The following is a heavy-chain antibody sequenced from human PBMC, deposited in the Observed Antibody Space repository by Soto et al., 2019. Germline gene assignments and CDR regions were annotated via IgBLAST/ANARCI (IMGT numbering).Heavy chain of an antibody. J-gene: IGHJ3*02. V-gene: IGHV5-51*01. D-gene: IGHD6-13*01. CDR1: GYIFTNHW. CDR3: ARPGGIAIVLDAFNI. Sequence: GESLKISCQGSGYIFTNHWIGWVRQMPGKGLEWMGIIYPANSESRYSPSFQGQVTISADKSSSTAYLQWDSLKASDTAMYYCARPGGIAIVLDAFNIWGQGTMVTVSS. CDR2: IYPANSES.